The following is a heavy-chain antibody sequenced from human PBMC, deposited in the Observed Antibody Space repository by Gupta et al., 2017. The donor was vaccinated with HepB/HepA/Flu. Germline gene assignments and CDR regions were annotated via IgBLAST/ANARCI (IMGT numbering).Heavy chain of an antibody. CDR3: ARMSIPRGWFDP. CDR1: GSTFTSYS. D-gene: IGHD6-6*01. V-gene: IGHV3-48*02. J-gene: IGHJ5*02. Sequence: EVQLVESGGGLVQPGGSLRLYCADSGSTFTSYSMNWVRQAPGKGLEWVSYISSSSSTIYYADSVKGRFTISRDNAENSLYLQMNSLRDEDTAVYYCARMSIPRGWFDPWGQGTLVTVSS. CDR2: ISSSSSTI.